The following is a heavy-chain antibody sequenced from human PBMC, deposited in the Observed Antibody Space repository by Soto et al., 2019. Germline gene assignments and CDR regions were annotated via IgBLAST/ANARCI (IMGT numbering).Heavy chain of an antibody. CDR1: GGSISSGGYY. J-gene: IGHJ4*02. D-gene: IGHD2-2*01. CDR3: ARRVPGYCSSTSCYEFDY. CDR2: IYYSGST. Sequence: QVQLQESGPGLVKPSQTLSLTCTVSGGSISSGGYYWSWIRQHPGKGLEWIGYIYYSGSTYYNPSLKSRVTISVDTSKKQFSLKLSSVTAADTAVYYCARRVPGYCSSTSCYEFDYWGQGTLVTVSS. V-gene: IGHV4-31*03.